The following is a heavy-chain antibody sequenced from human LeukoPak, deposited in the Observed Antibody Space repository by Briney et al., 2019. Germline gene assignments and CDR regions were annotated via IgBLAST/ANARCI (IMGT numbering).Heavy chain of an antibody. J-gene: IGHJ3*02. CDR1: GYTFISYG. V-gene: IGHV1-18*01. Sequence: ASVKVSCKASGYTFISYGISWVRQAPGQGLEWMGWISAYNGNTNYAQKLQGRVTMTTDTSTSTAYMELRSLRSDDTAVYYCAREINTVATYYYDSGPAFDIWGQGTMVTVSS. D-gene: IGHD3-22*01. CDR3: AREINTVATYYYDSGPAFDI. CDR2: ISAYNGNT.